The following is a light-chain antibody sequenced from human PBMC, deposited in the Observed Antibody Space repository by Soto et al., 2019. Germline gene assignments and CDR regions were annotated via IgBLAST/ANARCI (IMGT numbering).Light chain of an antibody. CDR1: QGISSW. J-gene: IGKJ1*01. Sequence: DIQMTQSPSSVSVSVGDRVTITCRASQGISSWLALYQQKPGKPPKLLIYEASTLQSGDPSRFSGSASGTEFTLTISSLQPDDFATYYCQEYHSYSWTLGQGTKVDIK. CDR3: QEYHSYSWT. V-gene: IGKV1-5*03. CDR2: EAS.